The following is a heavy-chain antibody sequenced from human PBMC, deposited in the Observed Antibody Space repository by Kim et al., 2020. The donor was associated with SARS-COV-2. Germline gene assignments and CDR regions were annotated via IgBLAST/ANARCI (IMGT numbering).Heavy chain of an antibody. Sequence: SETLSLTCTVSGVSINTYWWTWIRQPPGKGLEWIGNIHYRWPTNSNPSLKSRVTISLDKSTNQFSLRLSSLTAADTAVYYCATFTPRVDASMYNWFDPWGQGTLVTVAS. CDR1: GVSINTYW. V-gene: IGHV4-59*13. J-gene: IGHJ5*02. CDR2: IHYRWPT. CDR3: ATFTPRVDASMYNWFDP. D-gene: IGHD2-2*01.